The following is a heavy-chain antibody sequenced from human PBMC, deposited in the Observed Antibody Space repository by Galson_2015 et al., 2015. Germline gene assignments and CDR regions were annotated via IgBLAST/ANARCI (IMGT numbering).Heavy chain of an antibody. V-gene: IGHV3-7*03. J-gene: IGHJ4*02. CDR1: GFTFSSYW. CDR2: IKQDGSDM. Sequence: SLRLSCAASGFTFSSYWMTWARQAPGKGLEWVANIKQDGSDMYYVDSVMGRFTISRDNAKNSLYLQMNSLRAEDTAVYYCARSIAAPGDYWGQGTLVTVSS. CDR3: ARSIAAPGDY. D-gene: IGHD6-13*01.